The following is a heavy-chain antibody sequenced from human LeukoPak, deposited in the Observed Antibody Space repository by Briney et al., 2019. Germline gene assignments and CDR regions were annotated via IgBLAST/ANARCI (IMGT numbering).Heavy chain of an antibody. CDR2: IYTSGST. V-gene: IGHV4-4*07. CDR1: GCSISSYD. D-gene: IGHD1-26*01. Sequence: SQTLSLTCTVSGCSISSYDWSWIRQPAGKGREWIGRIYTSGSTNYNPSLQSRVTMSVDTSKNQFSLKLSSVTAAETAVYYCARDRSGWYRNWFDPWGQGTLVTVSS. CDR3: ARDRSGWYRNWFDP. J-gene: IGHJ5*02.